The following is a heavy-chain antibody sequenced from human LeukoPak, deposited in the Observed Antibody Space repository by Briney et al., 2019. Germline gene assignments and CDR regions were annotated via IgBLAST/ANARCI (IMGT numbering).Heavy chain of an antibody. CDR1: GGSISSSSYY. Sequence: SETLSLTCTVSGGSISSSSYYWGWIRQPPGKGLEWIGSIYYSGSTYYNPSLKSRVTISVDTSKNQFSLKLSSVTAADTAVYYRARSVPTYYYDSSGTRPDAFDIWGQGTMVTVSS. D-gene: IGHD3-22*01. V-gene: IGHV4-39*01. J-gene: IGHJ3*02. CDR3: ARSVPTYYYDSSGTRPDAFDI. CDR2: IYYSGST.